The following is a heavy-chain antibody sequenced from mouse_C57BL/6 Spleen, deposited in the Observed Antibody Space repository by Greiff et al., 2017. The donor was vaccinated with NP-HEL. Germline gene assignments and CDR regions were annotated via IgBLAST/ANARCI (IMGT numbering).Heavy chain of an antibody. CDR2: ISSGGSYT. V-gene: IGHV5-6*02. CDR3: ARRGRGYAMDY. J-gene: IGHJ4*01. Sequence: EVMLVESGGDLVKPGGSLKLSCAASGFTFSSYGMSWVRQTPAKRLEWVATISSGGSYTYYPDSVKGRFTISRDNAKNTLYLQMSSLKSEDTAMYYCARRGRGYAMDYWGQGTSVTVSS. CDR1: GFTFSSYG. D-gene: IGHD1-1*01.